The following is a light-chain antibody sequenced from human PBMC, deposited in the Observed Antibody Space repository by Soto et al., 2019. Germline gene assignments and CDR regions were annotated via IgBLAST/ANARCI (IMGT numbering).Light chain of an antibody. CDR3: LQDYNYPPT. CDR2: AAS. Sequence: AIPMTQSPSSLSASVGDRVTITCRASQGIRNDLGWYQQKPGKAPKLLIYAASSFQSGVPSRFNGSRSRTDFTLTISSLQPEDFAPYYCLQDYNYPPTFGGGTKVEIK. CDR1: QGIRND. V-gene: IGKV1-6*01. J-gene: IGKJ4*01.